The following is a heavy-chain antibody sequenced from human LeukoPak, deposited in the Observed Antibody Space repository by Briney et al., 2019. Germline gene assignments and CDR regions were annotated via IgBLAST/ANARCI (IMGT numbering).Heavy chain of an antibody. CDR3: ARNASDSGTSYFDY. J-gene: IGHJ4*02. V-gene: IGHV4-39*01. CDR1: GGSISSGTYY. Sequence: SETLSLTCTVSGGSISSGTYYWGWLRPPPGRGLEWIGSIYYSGSTSYNPSLKSRVTISVDTSKNQFSLKLDSVTAADTAVYYCARNASDSGTSYFDYWGQGTLVTVSS. D-gene: IGHD1-26*01. CDR2: IYYSGST.